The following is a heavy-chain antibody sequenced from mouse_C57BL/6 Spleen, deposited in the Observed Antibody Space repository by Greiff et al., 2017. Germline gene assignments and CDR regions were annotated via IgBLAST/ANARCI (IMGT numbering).Heavy chain of an antibody. CDR1: GYTFTDYE. J-gene: IGHJ4*01. CDR3: TPIYYDYDGYAMDY. V-gene: IGHV1-15*01. Sequence: VQLQPSGAELVRPGASVTLSCKASGYTFTDYEMHWVKQTPVHGLEWIGAIDPETGGTAYNQKFKGKAILTADKSSSTAYMELRSLTSEDSAVYYCTPIYYDYDGYAMDYWGQGTSVTVSS. CDR2: IDPETGGT. D-gene: IGHD2-4*01.